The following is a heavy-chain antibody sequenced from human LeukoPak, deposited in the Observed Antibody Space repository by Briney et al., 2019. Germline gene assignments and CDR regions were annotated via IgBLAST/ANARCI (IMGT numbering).Heavy chain of an antibody. J-gene: IGHJ5*02. CDR2: ISSSGSTI. CDR1: GFTFSSYE. CDR3: ARESLGLCLGSVP. Sequence: GGSLRLSCPASGFTFSSYEMNWVRQAPGKGLEWISYISSSGSTIYYADSVKGRFTISRDNAKNSLYLQMNSLRAEDTAVYFCARESLGLCLGSVPGGQGTLVTVSS. D-gene: IGHD2-2*01. V-gene: IGHV3-48*03.